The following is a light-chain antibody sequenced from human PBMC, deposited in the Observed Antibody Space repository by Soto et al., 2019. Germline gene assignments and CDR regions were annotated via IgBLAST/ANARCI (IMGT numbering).Light chain of an antibody. CDR2: KAS. CDR1: ETISSW. CDR3: LQDYNYPRT. Sequence: DIQMTQSPSSLSASVGDKITITWRSSETISSWFAWYQQKPGKAPKLLIYKASTLKSGVPSRFSGSGSGTDFTLTISSLQPEDFATYYCLQDYNYPRTFGQGTKVDI. J-gene: IGKJ1*01. V-gene: IGKV1-5*03.